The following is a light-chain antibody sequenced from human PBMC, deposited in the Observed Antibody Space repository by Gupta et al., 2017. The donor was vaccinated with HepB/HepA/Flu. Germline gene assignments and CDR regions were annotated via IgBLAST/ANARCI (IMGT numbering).Light chain of an antibody. CDR2: DAS. CDR1: QSVGNY. J-gene: IGKJ4*01. CDR3: QQYGNCLF. V-gene: IGKV3-20*01. Sequence: IVLTQSPGTLSLSPGERATLSCRASQSVGNYLAWYQQKPGQAPRLLIFDASSRSTGIPARFIGSGSGTDFTLTISRLETEDFAVYYCQQYGNCLFFGDGTKVEIK.